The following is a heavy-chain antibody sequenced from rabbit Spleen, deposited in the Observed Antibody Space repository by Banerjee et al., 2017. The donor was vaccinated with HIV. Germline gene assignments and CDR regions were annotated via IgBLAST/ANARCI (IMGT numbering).Heavy chain of an antibody. Sequence: QEQLEESGGGLVKPEGSLTVTCKASGFSFSDRDVMCWVRQAPGKGLEWIAYINTGDGDNYYASWAKGRFTISKTSSTTVTLQMTSLTVADTATYFCARDEAISGSGTALNLWGPGTLVTVS. J-gene: IGHJ4*01. D-gene: IGHD1-1*01. CDR1: GFSFSDRDV. V-gene: IGHV1S45*01. CDR2: INTGDGDN. CDR3: ARDEAISGSGTALNL.